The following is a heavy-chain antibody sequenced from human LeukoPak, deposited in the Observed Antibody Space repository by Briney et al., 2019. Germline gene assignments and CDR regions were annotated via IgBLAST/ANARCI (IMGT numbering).Heavy chain of an antibody. CDR1: GGSISSYY. J-gene: IGHJ4*02. Sequence: SETLSLTRTVSGGSISSYYWSWIRQPPGKGLEWIGYIYYSGSTNYNPSLKSRVTISVDTSKNQFSLKLSSVTAADTAVYYCAFIAVAGTVDYWGQGTLVTVSS. V-gene: IGHV4-59*01. CDR3: AFIAVAGTVDY. D-gene: IGHD6-19*01. CDR2: IYYSGST.